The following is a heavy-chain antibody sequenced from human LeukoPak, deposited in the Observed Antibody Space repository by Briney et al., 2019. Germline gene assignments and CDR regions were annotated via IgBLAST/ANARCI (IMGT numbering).Heavy chain of an antibody. CDR3: ARDPYRFDY. Sequence: GGSLRLSCAASGFTFSSCGIHWVRQAPGKGLEWVAFIRYDGSYKYYADSVKGRFTISRDNSKTTLYLQMNSLRAEDTAVYYCARDPYRFDYWGQGTLVTVSS. CDR1: GFTFSSCG. V-gene: IGHV3-30*02. CDR2: IRYDGSYK. D-gene: IGHD3-16*02. J-gene: IGHJ4*02.